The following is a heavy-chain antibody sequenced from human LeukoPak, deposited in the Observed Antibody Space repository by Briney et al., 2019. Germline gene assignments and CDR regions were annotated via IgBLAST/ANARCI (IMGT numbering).Heavy chain of an antibody. D-gene: IGHD4-17*01. CDR1: GFTFSSYA. CDR2: ISFDGTHD. Sequence: GGSLRLSCAASGFTFSSYAIHWVRQAPGKGLEWVAVISFDGTHDFYADSVKGRFTISRDNSKNTLYLQMNSLRADDTAAYYCARARATVTRISSFDIWGQGTMVTVSS. V-gene: IGHV3-30*04. J-gene: IGHJ3*02. CDR3: ARARATVTRISSFDI.